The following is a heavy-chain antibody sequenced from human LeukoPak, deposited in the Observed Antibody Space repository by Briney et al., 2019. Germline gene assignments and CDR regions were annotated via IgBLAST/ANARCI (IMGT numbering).Heavy chain of an antibody. CDR3: ARDFPSRYGSGSYYSFDY. CDR1: GFTFSSYS. Sequence: GRSLRPSCAASGFTFSSYSMNWVRQAPGKGLEWVSSISSSSSYIYYADSVKGRFTISRDNAKNSLYLQMNSLRAEDTAVYYCARDFPSRYGSGSYYSFDYWGQGTLVTVSS. CDR2: ISSSSSYI. D-gene: IGHD3-10*01. J-gene: IGHJ4*02. V-gene: IGHV3-21*01.